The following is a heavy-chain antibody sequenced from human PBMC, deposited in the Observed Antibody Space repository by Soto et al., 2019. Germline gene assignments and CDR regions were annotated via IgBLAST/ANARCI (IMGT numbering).Heavy chain of an antibody. V-gene: IGHV4-61*01. J-gene: IGHJ6*02. D-gene: IGHD5-12*01. CDR1: GGSVSSGSYY. CDR2: IYYSGST. CDR3: AREGKGGGYDRGYYGMDV. Sequence: QVQLQESGPGLVKPSETLSLTCTVSGGSVSSGSYYWSWIRQPPGKELEWIGYIYYSGSTNYNPSLKRRVTISVDTSKNQFSLKLSSVTAADTAVYYCAREGKGGGYDRGYYGMDVWGQGTTVTVSS.